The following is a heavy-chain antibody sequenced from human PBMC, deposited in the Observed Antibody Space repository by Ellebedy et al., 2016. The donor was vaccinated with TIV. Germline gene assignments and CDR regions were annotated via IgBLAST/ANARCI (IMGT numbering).Heavy chain of an antibody. CDR3: AKMDMVRGVIGGNFDY. J-gene: IGHJ4*02. CDR1: GFTFSSYA. V-gene: IGHV3-23*01. Sequence: GESLKISXAASGFTFSSYAMSWVRQAPGKGLEWVSAISGSGGSTYYADSVKGRFTISRDNSKNTLYLQMNSLRAEDTAVYYCAKMDMVRGVIGGNFDYWGQGTLVTVSS. D-gene: IGHD3-10*01. CDR2: ISGSGGST.